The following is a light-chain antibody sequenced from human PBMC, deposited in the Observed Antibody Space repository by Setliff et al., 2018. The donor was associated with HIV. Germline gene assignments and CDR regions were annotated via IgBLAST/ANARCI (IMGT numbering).Light chain of an antibody. V-gene: IGLV2-18*02. CDR1: NSDVGSYNR. Sequence: QSALTQPPSASGSPGQSVTISCTGTNSDVGSYNRVSWYQQPPGTAPKLMIYEVNNRPSGVPDRFSGSKSGNTASLTISGLQAEDEADYYCSSYTSISTDVFGTGTKVTVL. CDR3: SSYTSISTDV. J-gene: IGLJ1*01. CDR2: EVN.